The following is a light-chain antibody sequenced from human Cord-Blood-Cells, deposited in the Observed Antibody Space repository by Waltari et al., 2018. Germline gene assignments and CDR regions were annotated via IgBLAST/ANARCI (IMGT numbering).Light chain of an antibody. CDR2: AAS. CDR1: QSVSSN. CDR3: QQYNNWLT. J-gene: IGKJ4*01. Sequence: EIVMPQSPAPLSVSPGERATLSCRASQSVSSNLAWYQKKPGQAPRLLIYAASTRATGIPARFIGIESGTEFTLTISSLQSEDFAVYYCQQYNNWLTFGGGTKVEIK. V-gene: IGKV3-15*01.